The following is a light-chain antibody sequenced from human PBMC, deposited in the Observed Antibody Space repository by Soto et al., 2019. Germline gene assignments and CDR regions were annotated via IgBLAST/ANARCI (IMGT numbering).Light chain of an antibody. CDR2: GAS. J-gene: IGKJ2*01. CDR1: QSVGSTY. CDR3: QLYGGSPRGYT. Sequence: EIVLTQSPGTLSLSPGERATLSCRASQSVGSTYLAWYQQKPGQAPRLLIYGASSRATGIPDRFSGSGSGPDFPLTISRLEPEDVAVFYCQLYGGSPRGYTFGQGTKLEIK. V-gene: IGKV3-20*01.